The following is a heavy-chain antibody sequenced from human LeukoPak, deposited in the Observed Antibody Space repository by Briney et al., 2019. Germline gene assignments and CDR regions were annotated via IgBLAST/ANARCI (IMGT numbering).Heavy chain of an antibody. CDR1: GFTFSDEG. Sequence: PGGSLRLSCAASGFTFSDEGMHWVRQAPGKGLEWVSFIHVDANEIYYADSVKGRFTISRDSSKNTLHLQMNSLRPDDTAVYYCARDHGWELPGPHWFDPWGQGTLATVSS. D-gene: IGHD1-26*01. CDR2: IHVDANEI. CDR3: ARDHGWELPGPHWFDP. J-gene: IGHJ5*02. V-gene: IGHV3-30*02.